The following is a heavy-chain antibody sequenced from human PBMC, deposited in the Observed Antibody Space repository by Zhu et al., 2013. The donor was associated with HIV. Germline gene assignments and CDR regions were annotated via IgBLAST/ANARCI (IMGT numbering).Heavy chain of an antibody. CDR2: INPNSGAA. CDR3: AREEGIMGFEY. J-gene: IGHJ4*02. CDR1: GYTFSGYY. Sequence: QVQLVQSGAEVKKPGASVKVSCKASGYTFSGYYIHWVRQAPGQGLEWMGWINPNSGAATYAQNSQGRVSITRDTSINTAYMELTRLRSDDTAVYYCAREEGIMGFEYWGPGTLVTVSS. V-gene: IGHV1-2*02. D-gene: IGHD1-26*01.